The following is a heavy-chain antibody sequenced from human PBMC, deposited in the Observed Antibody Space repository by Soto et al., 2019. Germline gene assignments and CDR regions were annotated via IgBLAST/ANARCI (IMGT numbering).Heavy chain of an antibody. V-gene: IGHV3-11*06. CDR3: ARDLGTTSGAYYYYGMDV. CDR2: ISSSSSYT. CDR1: GFTFSDYY. J-gene: IGHJ6*02. Sequence: GGSLRLSCAASGFTFSDYYMSWIRQAPGKGLEWVSYISSSSSYTNYADSVKGRFTISRDNAKNSLYLQMNSLRAEDTAVYYCARDLGTTSGAYYYYGMDVWGHGTTVTVSS. D-gene: IGHD2-15*01.